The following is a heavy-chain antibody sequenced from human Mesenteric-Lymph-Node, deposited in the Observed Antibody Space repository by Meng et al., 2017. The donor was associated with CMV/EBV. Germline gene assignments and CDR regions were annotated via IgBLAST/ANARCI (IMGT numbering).Heavy chain of an antibody. D-gene: IGHD3-22*01. CDR3: ARDCPNGDSSGYYHDGGAVDI. CDR1: GGSISSSSYY. V-gene: IGHV4-39*07. J-gene: IGHJ3*02. Sequence: SETLSLTCTVSGGSISSSSYYWGWIRQPPGKGLEWIGSIYYSGSSHSNPSLKSQVTMSVDKSKNQFSLKLNSVTAADTAVYYCARDCPNGDSSGYYHDGGAVDIWGQGTVVTVSS. CDR2: IYYSGSS.